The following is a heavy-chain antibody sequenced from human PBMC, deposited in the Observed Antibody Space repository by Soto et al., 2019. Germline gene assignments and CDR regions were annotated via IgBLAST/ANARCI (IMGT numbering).Heavy chain of an antibody. V-gene: IGHV3-7*01. Sequence: PRGSLRLSCAASGFTFSSYWMSWVRQAPGKGLEWVANIKQDGSEKYYVDSVKGRFTISRDNAKNSLYLQMNSLRAEDTAVYYCARATPDIVATRGFDYWGQGTLVTVSS. J-gene: IGHJ4*02. D-gene: IGHD5-12*01. CDR1: GFTFSSYW. CDR2: IKQDGSEK. CDR3: ARATPDIVATRGFDY.